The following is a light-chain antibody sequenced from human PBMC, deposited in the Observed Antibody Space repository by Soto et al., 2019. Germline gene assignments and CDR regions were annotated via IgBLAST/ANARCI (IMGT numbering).Light chain of an antibody. CDR2: DVT. CDR1: SSDVGAYNH. J-gene: IGLJ2*01. Sequence: QSVLSQPRSVSGSPGQSVTISCTGTSSDVGAYNHVSWYQQHPGKAPKLMIYDVTKGPSGVPDRFSGSKSGNTASLTISGLQAEDEAEYYCCSYAGNYVLFGGGTKLTVL. V-gene: IGLV2-11*01. CDR3: CSYAGNYVL.